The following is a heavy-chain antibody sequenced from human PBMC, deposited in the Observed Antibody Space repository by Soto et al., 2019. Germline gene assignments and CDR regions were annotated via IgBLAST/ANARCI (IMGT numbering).Heavy chain of an antibody. CDR3: ARGRSINTNMDY. CDR2: ISSSGSSR. D-gene: IGHD2-2*01. J-gene: IGHJ4*02. Sequence: EAQLVESGGGLVKPGGSLRLSCAASGFTFSTYSMNWVRQAPGKGLEWVSSISSSGSSRSYADSVKGRCTISRDNAKNSLYLQMDSLRAEDTAVYYCARGRSINTNMDYWGQGTLVTVSS. CDR1: GFTFSTYS. V-gene: IGHV3-21*01.